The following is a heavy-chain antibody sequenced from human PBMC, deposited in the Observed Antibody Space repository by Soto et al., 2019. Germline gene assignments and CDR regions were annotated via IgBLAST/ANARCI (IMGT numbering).Heavy chain of an antibody. CDR3: ARAHQWLANPYYFDY. CDR1: GYTFTSYA. J-gene: IGHJ4*02. D-gene: IGHD6-19*01. V-gene: IGHV1-3*01. CDR2: INAGNGNT. Sequence: EASVKVSCKASGYTFTSYAMHWVRQAPGQRLEWMGWINAGNGNTKYSQKFQGRVTITRDTSASTAYMELSSLRSEDTAVYYCARAHQWLANPYYFDYWGQGTLVTVSS.